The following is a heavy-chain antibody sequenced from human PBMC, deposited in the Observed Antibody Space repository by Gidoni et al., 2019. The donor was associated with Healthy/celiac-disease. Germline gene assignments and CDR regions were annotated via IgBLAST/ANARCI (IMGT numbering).Heavy chain of an antibody. CDR1: GGSISSSRYY. J-gene: IGHJ4*02. CDR2: IYYSGGT. CDR3: ASGGYYYDSSGYYPDY. V-gene: IGHV4-39*01. Sequence: QLQLQESGPGLVKPSETLSLTCTVSGGSISSSRYYWGWIRQPPGKGLEWMGSIYYSGGTYYNPSLKSRVTISVDTSKNQFSLKLCSVTAADTAVYYCASGGYYYDSSGYYPDYWGQGTLVTVSS. D-gene: IGHD3-22*01.